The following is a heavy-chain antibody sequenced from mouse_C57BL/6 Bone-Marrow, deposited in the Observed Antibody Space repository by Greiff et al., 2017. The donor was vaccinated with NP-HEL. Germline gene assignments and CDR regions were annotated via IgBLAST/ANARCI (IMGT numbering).Heavy chain of an antibody. CDR2: IDPSDSYT. CDR3: ARFSQLGRGFAY. CDR1: GYTFTSYW. V-gene: IGHV1-50*01. Sequence: QVHVKHPGAELVKPGASVKLSCKASGYTFTSYWMQWVKQRPGQGLEWIGEIDPSDSYTNYNQKFKGKATLTVDTSSSTAYMQLSSLTSEDSAVYYCARFSQLGRGFAYWGQGTLVTVSS. D-gene: IGHD4-1*02. J-gene: IGHJ3*01.